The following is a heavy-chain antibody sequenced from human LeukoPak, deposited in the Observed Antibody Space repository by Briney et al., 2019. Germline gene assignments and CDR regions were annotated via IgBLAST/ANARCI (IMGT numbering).Heavy chain of an antibody. V-gene: IGHV3-21*01. CDR1: GFTFSSYS. CDR2: ISSSSSYI. D-gene: IGHD6-19*01. J-gene: IGHJ4*02. CDR3: SRVGSSGWPNYFDS. Sequence: PGGSLRLSCAASGFTFSSYSMNWVRQAPGKGLEWVSSISSSSSYIYYADSVKGRFTISRDNAKNSLYLQMNSLTAGDTAVYFCSRVGSSGWPNYFDSWGRGTLVTVSS.